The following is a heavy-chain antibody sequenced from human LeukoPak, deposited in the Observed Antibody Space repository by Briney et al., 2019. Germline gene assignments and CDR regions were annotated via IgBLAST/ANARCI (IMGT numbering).Heavy chain of an antibody. Sequence: ASVKVSCKASGYTFTSYDINWVRQATGQGLEWMGWMNPNSGNTGYAQKFQGRVTMTRNTSISTAYMELSSLRSEDTAVYYCARRIGVNIAAARYYYYYYYMDVWGKGTTVTVSS. CDR3: ARRIGVNIAAARYYYYYYYMDV. J-gene: IGHJ6*03. CDR2: MNPNSGNT. V-gene: IGHV1-8*01. D-gene: IGHD6-13*01. CDR1: GYTFTSYD.